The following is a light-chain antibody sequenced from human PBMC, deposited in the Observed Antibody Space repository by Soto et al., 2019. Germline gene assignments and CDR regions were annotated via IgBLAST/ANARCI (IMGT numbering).Light chain of an antibody. Sequence: QSALTQPASVSGSPGQSITISCTGTSSDVADYNYVSWYQQHPGKVPNLLIYEVEIRHSGVSNRFSGSRSGNTASLTMSGLEAEDEAEYYCSSYTTSRTVLFGGGTKLTVL. CDR2: EVE. CDR1: SSDVADYNY. J-gene: IGLJ2*01. CDR3: SSYTTSRTVL. V-gene: IGLV2-14*01.